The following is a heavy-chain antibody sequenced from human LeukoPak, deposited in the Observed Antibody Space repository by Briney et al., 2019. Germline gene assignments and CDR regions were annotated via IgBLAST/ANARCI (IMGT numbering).Heavy chain of an antibody. CDR3: ARALVVPAAPLDY. Sequence: GGSLRLSCAASGFTFSNYAMNWVRQAPGKGLEWVSTISGVGDSTYYAESVKGRFTMSRDNSKNTVYLQMNSLRAEDTAVYYCARALVVPAAPLDYWGQGTLVTVSS. CDR2: ISGVGDST. CDR1: GFTFSNYA. J-gene: IGHJ4*02. V-gene: IGHV3-23*01. D-gene: IGHD2-2*01.